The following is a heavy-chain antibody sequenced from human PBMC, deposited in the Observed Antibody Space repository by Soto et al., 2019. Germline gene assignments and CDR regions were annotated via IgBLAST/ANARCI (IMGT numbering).Heavy chain of an antibody. CDR3: ANDPVDPDWYFDL. CDR2: ISGRGIST. Sequence: DVQLLESGGGLVQPGGSLRLSCAASGFTFRSYAMSWVRQAPCKGLEWVSGISGRGISTHYADSVKGRFTVSRDNTKNTLYLQMKSLRAEDTASYKCANDPVDPDWYFDLWGCGTLVTVSS. CDR1: GFTFRSYA. V-gene: IGHV3-23*01. J-gene: IGHJ2*01.